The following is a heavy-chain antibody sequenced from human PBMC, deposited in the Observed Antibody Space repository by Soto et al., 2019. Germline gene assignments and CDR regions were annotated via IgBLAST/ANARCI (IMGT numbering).Heavy chain of an antibody. CDR1: GFNFGDYA. CDR2: IKSKTYGGAI. D-gene: IGHD6-19*01. V-gene: IGHV3-49*03. Sequence: EVQLVESGGDLVQPGRSLRLSCTACGFNFGDYAMSWLRQAPGKGLEWVSFIKSKTYGGAIEYAASVKGRFTISRDDSKSIAYLQMNSLKTEDTAVYYCARGFRGVAVTPFWGQGTMVTVSS. CDR3: ARGFRGVAVTPF. J-gene: IGHJ3*01.